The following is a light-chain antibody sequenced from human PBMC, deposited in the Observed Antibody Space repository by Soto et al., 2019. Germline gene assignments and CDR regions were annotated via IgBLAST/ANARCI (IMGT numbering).Light chain of an antibody. CDR1: SSNIGGNS. CDR2: DDN. CDR3: GSWDSSLSAYV. J-gene: IGLJ1*01. V-gene: IGLV1-51*01. Sequence: QSLLTQPPSVSAAPGQKVTISCSVRSSNIGGNSVSWYQQLPGTAPKLLIYDDNKRPSGIPDRFSGSKSGTSATLGITGFQTGDEADYYCGSWDSSLSAYVFGTGTKVTVL.